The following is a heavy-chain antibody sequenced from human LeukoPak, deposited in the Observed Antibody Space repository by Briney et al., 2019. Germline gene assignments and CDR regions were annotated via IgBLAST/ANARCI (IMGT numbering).Heavy chain of an antibody. CDR3: ARATKRQLLGAFDI. V-gene: IGHV4-59*01. D-gene: IGHD1-1*01. Sequence: KPSETLSLTCPVSGGSISSYYCSWIRQPPGKGLEWIGYIYYSGSTNYNPSLKSRVTISVDTSKNQFSLKLSSVTAADTAVYYCARATKRQLLGAFDIWGQGTMVTVSS. J-gene: IGHJ3*02. CDR2: IYYSGST. CDR1: GGSISSYY.